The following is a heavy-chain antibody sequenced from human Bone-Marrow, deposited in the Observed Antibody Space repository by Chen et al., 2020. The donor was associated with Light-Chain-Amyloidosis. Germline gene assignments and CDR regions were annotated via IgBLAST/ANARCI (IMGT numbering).Heavy chain of an antibody. J-gene: IGHJ4*02. CDR1: EFTFSSYG. D-gene: IGHD5-18*01. V-gene: IGHV3-30*18. CDR2: ISHDGSHK. CDR3: TKDHQTLIQLWPRDYFDY. Sequence: QGYLAESGGGVVQPGMSLRLSCTASEFTFSSYGMHWVRQAPGKGLEWVATISHDGSHKYYIDSVEGRFSISRDNSRSTVYLQMDSLRSDDTAIYYCTKDHQTLIQLWPRDYFDYWGRGALVTVSS.